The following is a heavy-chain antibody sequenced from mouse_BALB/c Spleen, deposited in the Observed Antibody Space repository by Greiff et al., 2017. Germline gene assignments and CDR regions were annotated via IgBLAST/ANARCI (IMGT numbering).Heavy chain of an antibody. CDR3: ARKRDYGIYWYFDV. CDR1: GYAFSSYW. D-gene: IGHD2-1*01. V-gene: IGHV1-80*01. Sequence: VQLQQSGAELVRPGSSVKISCKASGYAFSSYWMNWVKQRPGQGLERIGQIYPGDGDTNYNGKFKGKATLTADKSSSTAYMQLSSLTSEDSAVYFCARKRDYGIYWYFDVWGAGTTVTVSS. J-gene: IGHJ1*01. CDR2: IYPGDGDT.